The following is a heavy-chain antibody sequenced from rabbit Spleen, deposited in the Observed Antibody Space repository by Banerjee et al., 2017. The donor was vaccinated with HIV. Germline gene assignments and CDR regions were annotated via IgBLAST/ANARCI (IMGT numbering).Heavy chain of an antibody. CDR3: ARDLDGVIGWNFGW. CDR2: IDTGSSDFT. CDR1: GVSFSSNYY. J-gene: IGHJ4*01. V-gene: IGHV1S45*01. D-gene: IGHD1-1*01. Sequence: QEQLEESGGDLVKPGASLTLTCTASGVSFSSNYYMCWVRQAPGKGLEWIACIDTGSSDFTYFASWAKGRFTCSKTSSTTVTLQMTSLTAADTATYFCARDLDGVIGWNFGWWGQGTLVTVS.